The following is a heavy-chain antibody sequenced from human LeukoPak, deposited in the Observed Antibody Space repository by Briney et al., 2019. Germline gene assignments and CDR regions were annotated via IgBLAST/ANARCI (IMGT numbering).Heavy chain of an antibody. CDR2: IIPIFGTA. Sequence: ASVKVSCKASGGTFSSYAISWVRQAPGQGLEWMGGIIPIFGTANYAQKFQGRVTITADESTSTAYMELSSLRSEDTAVYYCARGPRSYYKPYYFDYWGQGTLVTVSS. CDR1: GGTFSSYA. J-gene: IGHJ4*02. CDR3: ARGPRSYYKPYYFDY. V-gene: IGHV1-69*13. D-gene: IGHD1-26*01.